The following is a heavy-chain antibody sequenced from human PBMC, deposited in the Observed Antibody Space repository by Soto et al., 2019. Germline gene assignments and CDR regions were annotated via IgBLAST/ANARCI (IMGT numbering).Heavy chain of an antibody. CDR1: GGSISSYY. Sequence: SETLSLTCTVSGGSISSYYWSWIRQPPGKGLEWIGYIYHSGSTYYNPSLKSRVTISVDRSKNQFSLKLSSVTAADTAVYYCARVPDYRGQGTLVTVSS. CDR3: ARVPDY. CDR2: IYHSGST. V-gene: IGHV4-59*12. J-gene: IGHJ4*02.